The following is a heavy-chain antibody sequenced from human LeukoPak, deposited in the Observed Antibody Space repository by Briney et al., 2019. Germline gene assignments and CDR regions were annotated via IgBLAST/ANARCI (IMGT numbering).Heavy chain of an antibody. Sequence: GGSLRLSCAASGFIFSRHWMTWVRQVPGKGLEFVASIRQGGNHNYYADSVKGRFTISRDNAKNSLYLQMNSLRAEDTALYYCAKVARPDYYDSSGWAYYFDYWGQGTLVTVSS. CDR3: AKVARPDYYDSSGWAYYFDY. J-gene: IGHJ4*02. CDR1: GFIFSRHW. V-gene: IGHV3-7*03. CDR2: IRQGGNHN. D-gene: IGHD3-22*01.